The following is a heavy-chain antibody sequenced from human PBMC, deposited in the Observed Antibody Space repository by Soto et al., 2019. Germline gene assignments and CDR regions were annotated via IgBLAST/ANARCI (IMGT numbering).Heavy chain of an antibody. CDR3: AGGYDYYYGMDV. V-gene: IGHV1-3*05. CDR2: INAGNGNT. CDR1: GYTFTSYA. D-gene: IGHD3-16*01. Sequence: QVQLVQSGAEEKKPGASVKVSCKASGYTFTSYAMHWVRQAPGQRLEWMGWINAGNGNTKYSQKFQGRVTITRDTSASTAYKELSSLRSEDTAVYYCAGGYDYYYGMDVWGQGTTVTVSS. J-gene: IGHJ6*02.